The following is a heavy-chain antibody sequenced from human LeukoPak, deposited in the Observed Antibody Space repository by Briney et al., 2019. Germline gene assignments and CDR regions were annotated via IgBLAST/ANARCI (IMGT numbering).Heavy chain of an antibody. CDR3: VSHPYSSYYYHMDV. J-gene: IGHJ6*02. CDR1: GGSFSGYH. V-gene: IGHV4-34*01. D-gene: IGHD5-18*01. Sequence: PSETLSLTCGVYGGSFSGYHWNWIRQPPGEGLEWIGEINHSGSTNYNPSLKSRVTISVDTSKNQFSLKVSSVSAADTGAYYCVSHPYSSYYYHMDVWGRGTTVTVSS. CDR2: INHSGST.